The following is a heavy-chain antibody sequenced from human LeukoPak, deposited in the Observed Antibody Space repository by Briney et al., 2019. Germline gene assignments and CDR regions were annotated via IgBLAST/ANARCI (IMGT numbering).Heavy chain of an antibody. Sequence: SVKVSCKASGGSFSNYVTSWVRQAPGQGLEWMGGIIPVFGTANYAQKFQGRVTITADISTSTAYMELSSLRSEDTAVYYCARRLTQARGVSGTDAFDIWGQGTMVTVSS. V-gene: IGHV1-69*06. CDR3: ARRLTQARGVSGTDAFDI. CDR1: GGSFSNYV. D-gene: IGHD3-10*01. J-gene: IGHJ3*02. CDR2: IIPVFGTA.